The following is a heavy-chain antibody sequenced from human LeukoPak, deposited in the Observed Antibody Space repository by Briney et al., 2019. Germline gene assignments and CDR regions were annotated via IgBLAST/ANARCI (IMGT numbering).Heavy chain of an antibody. CDR3: AREGHYDILTGYYTAFDY. D-gene: IGHD3-9*01. CDR2: IWYDGSNK. J-gene: IGHJ4*02. Sequence: GGSLRLSCAASGFTFSSYGMHWVRQAPGNGLEWVAVIWYDGSNKYYADSVKGRFTISRDNSKNTLYLQMNSLRAEDTAVYYCAREGHYDILTGYYTAFDYWGQGTLVTVSS. V-gene: IGHV3-33*01. CDR1: GFTFSSYG.